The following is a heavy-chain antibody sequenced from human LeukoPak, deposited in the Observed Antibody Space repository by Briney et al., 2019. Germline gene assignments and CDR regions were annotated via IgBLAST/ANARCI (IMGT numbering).Heavy chain of an antibody. CDR1: GGSISSSAYF. J-gene: IGHJ4*02. CDR2: ISYSGST. CDR3: VRIDGGSYLGPSDY. D-gene: IGHD1-26*01. V-gene: IGHV4-39*01. Sequence: PSETLSLTCTVFGGSISSSAYFWGWIRQPPGKGLEWIGSISYSGSTYYNPSLKSRVTISVDTSKNQFSLKLSSVTAADTAVYYCVRIDGGSYLGPSDYWRQGTLVTVSS.